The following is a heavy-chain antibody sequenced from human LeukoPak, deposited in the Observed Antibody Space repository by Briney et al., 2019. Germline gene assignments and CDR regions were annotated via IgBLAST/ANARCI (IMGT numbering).Heavy chain of an antibody. CDR2: IHYDGSNN. Sequence: GGSLRLSCAASGFTFSSYAMHWVRQAPGKGLEWVAFIHYDGSNNYYADSVKSRFTISRDNSKNTLYLQMNTLRADDTAVYYCAKDHGSSDWYYFDYWGQGTLVTVSS. V-gene: IGHV3-30*02. CDR3: AKDHGSSDWYYFDY. J-gene: IGHJ4*02. CDR1: GFTFSSYA. D-gene: IGHD6-13*01.